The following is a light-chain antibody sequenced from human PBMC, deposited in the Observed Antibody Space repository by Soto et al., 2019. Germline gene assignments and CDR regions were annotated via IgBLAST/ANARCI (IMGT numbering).Light chain of an antibody. CDR2: GVS. CDR3: QVYNNWPPGLT. Sequence: IVLTQSAATLSLSPGERATLSCGASQSVSTYLAWYQQKPGQAPRLLVYGVSNRATGIPARFSGSGSATEFTLNISGLQSEDFGVYYCQVYNNWPPGLTFGGGTKVDI. CDR1: QSVSTY. V-gene: IGKV3-15*01. J-gene: IGKJ4*01.